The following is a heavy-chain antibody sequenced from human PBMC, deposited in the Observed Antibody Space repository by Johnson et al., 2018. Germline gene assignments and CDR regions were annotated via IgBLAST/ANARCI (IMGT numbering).Heavy chain of an antibody. J-gene: IGHJ6*03. V-gene: IGHV3-30-3*01. CDR2: ISYDGSNK. D-gene: IGHD2-2*01. Sequence: VQLVESGGGVVQPGRSLRLSCAASGFTFSSYAMHWVRQAPGKGLEWVAVISYDGSNKYYADSVKGRFTISRDNSKNTLYLQMNSLRAEDTAVYYCARGIDCSSTSCYALLSLDYYYYMDVWGKGTTVTVSS. CDR1: GFTFSSYA. CDR3: ARGIDCSSTSCYALLSLDYYYYMDV.